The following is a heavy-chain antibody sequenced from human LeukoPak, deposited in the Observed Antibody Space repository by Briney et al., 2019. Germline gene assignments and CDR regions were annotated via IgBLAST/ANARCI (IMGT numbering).Heavy chain of an antibody. CDR3: ASQCSGGSCYSGSYY. CDR1: GGSISSYY. Sequence: SETLSLTCTVSGGSISSYYWSWIRQPPGKGLEWIGYIYYSGSTNYNPSLKSRVTISVDTSKNQFSLKLSSVTAADTAVYYCASQCSGGSCYSGSYYWGQGTLVTVSS. D-gene: IGHD2-15*01. J-gene: IGHJ4*02. V-gene: IGHV4-59*01. CDR2: IYYSGST.